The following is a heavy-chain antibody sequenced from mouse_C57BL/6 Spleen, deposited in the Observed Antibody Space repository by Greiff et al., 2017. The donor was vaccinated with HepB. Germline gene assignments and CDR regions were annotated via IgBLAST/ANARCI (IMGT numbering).Heavy chain of an antibody. V-gene: IGHV1-81*01. CDR2: IYPRSGNT. CDR3: ARERDYDSPFAY. Sequence: VQRVESGAELARPGASVKLSCKASGYTFTSYGISWVKQRTGQGLEWIGEIYPRSGNTYYNEKFKGKATLTADKSSSTAYMELRSLTSEDSAVYFCARERDYDSPFAYWGQGTLVTVSA. D-gene: IGHD2-4*01. J-gene: IGHJ3*01. CDR1: GYTFTSYG.